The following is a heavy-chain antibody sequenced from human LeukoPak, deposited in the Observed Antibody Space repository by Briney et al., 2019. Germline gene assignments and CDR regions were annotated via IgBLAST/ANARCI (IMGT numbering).Heavy chain of an antibody. V-gene: IGHV4-39*07. CDR2: IYYSGST. D-gene: IGHD4-17*01. CDR3: ARGYGDYSFDY. Sequence: SETLSLTCTVSGGSISSSSYYWGWIRQPPGKGLEWIGSIYYSGSTYYNPSLKSRVTISVNTSKNQFSLKLSSVTAADTAVYYCARGYGDYSFDYWGQGTLVTVSS. CDR1: GGSISSSSYY. J-gene: IGHJ4*02.